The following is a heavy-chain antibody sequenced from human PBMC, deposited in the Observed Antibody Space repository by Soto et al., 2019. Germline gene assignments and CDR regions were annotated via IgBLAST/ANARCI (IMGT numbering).Heavy chain of an antibody. CDR3: AGMPYTSGLRFDP. J-gene: IGHJ5*02. Sequence: SVIQSLTCNISGGYYVISTDSWSGIRQPPGKALQWIGFIYQSGVTSYNPSLASRVSISLDRSNNQCSLKLKSVTAADTAVYFCAGMPYTSGLRFDPWGPGTLVTVSS. CDR1: GGYYVISTDS. D-gene: IGHD6-19*01. CDR2: IYQSGVT. V-gene: IGHV4-30-2*01.